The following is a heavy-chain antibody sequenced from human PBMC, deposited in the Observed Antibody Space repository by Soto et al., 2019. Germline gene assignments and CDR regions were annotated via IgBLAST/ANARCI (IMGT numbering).Heavy chain of an antibody. CDR1: GYTFSDYY. V-gene: IGHV1-2*02. CDR2: INPNSGGT. CDR3: ARAYPPSGYYDSSGYEFDY. D-gene: IGHD3-22*01. J-gene: IGHJ4*02. Sequence: APVKVSCKASGYTFSDYYIHWVRQAPGQGLEWMGWINPNSGGTKYAPKFQGGVTMTRDTSITTAYMELSRLRSGDTAVYYCARAYPPSGYYDSSGYEFDYWGQGTLVTVSS.